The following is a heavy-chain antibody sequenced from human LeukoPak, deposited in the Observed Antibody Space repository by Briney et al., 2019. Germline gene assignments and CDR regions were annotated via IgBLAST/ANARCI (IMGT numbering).Heavy chain of an antibody. CDR2: ISVYTGDT. V-gene: IGHV1-18*01. D-gene: IGHD5-12*01. CDR3: AREAGDIVATFFDY. CDR1: GYTFTSYV. J-gene: IGHJ4*02. Sequence: ASVKVSCKASGYTFTSYVISWIRQAPGQGLEWMGWISVYTGDTNYAHHVQGRVTMTTDTSTSTAYMELRSLISDDTAVYYCAREAGDIVATFFDYWGQGTLVTVSS.